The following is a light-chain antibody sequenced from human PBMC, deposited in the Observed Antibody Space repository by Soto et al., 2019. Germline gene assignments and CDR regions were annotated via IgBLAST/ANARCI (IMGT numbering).Light chain of an antibody. V-gene: IGKV4-1*01. Sequence: DIVVTQSPDSLAVSLGERATVSCRSSQSVLYSLNNRNYLAWYQQKPGQPPKLLIYWASTRESAVPDRFSGSGSGTDLTLTISCLQAEDVAGDVCQQYLNVPLTFGGGTKVGIK. CDR3: QQYLNVPLT. CDR1: QSVLYSLNNRNY. CDR2: WAS. J-gene: IGKJ4*01.